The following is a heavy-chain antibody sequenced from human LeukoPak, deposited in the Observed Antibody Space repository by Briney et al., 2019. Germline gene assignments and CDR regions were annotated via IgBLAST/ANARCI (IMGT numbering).Heavy chain of an antibody. CDR1: GFTFINYS. Sequence: PGGSLRLSCTASGFTFINYSMNWVRQAPGKGLEWVSSISTNSAFIYYADSVRGRFTISRDNTKNTLYLQMNSLRAEDTAVYYCAKGLGIAARLVAFDIWGQGTMVTVSS. CDR2: ISTNSAFI. J-gene: IGHJ3*02. D-gene: IGHD6-6*01. V-gene: IGHV3-21*04. CDR3: AKGLGIAARLVAFDI.